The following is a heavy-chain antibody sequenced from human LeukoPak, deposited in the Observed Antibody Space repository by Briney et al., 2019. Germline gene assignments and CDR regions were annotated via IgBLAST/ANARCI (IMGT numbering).Heavy chain of an antibody. J-gene: IGHJ5*02. V-gene: IGHV1-18*04. Sequence: ASVKVSCKASGYTFTGYYMHWVRQAPGQGLEWMGWISAYNGNTNYAQKLQGRVTMTTDTSTSTAYMELRSLRSDDTAVYYYARNPGYSYGYGGWFDPWGQGTLVTVSS. CDR1: GYTFTGYY. CDR3: ARNPGYSYGYGGWFDP. D-gene: IGHD5-18*01. CDR2: ISAYNGNT.